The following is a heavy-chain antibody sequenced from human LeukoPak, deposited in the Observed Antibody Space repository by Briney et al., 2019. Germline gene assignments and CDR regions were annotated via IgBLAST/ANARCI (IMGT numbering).Heavy chain of an antibody. D-gene: IGHD3-3*01. CDR3: ARGIRFLDV. Sequence: KASETLSLTCTVSGGSISSSSYYWAWIRQPPGKGLEWIGSIHYSGSTYYNPSLQSRVTISVDTSKNQFSLKLSSVTAADTAVYYCARGIRFLDVWGKGTTVTVSS. J-gene: IGHJ6*04. CDR1: GGSISSSSYY. V-gene: IGHV4-39*07. CDR2: IHYSGST.